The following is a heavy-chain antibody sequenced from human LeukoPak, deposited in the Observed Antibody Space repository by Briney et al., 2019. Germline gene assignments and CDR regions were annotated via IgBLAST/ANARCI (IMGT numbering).Heavy chain of an antibody. D-gene: IGHD7-27*01. CDR2: MSPNSGDT. J-gene: IGHJ4*02. CDR1: GYTFTSYG. CDR3: ARGPPNWGYDY. Sequence: ASVKVSCKASGYTFTSYGFNWVRQATGQRPEWMGWMSPNSGDTGYAQKFQDRVTMTRNTSISTAYMELSSLRSDDTAVYYCARGPPNWGYDYWGPGTLVTVSS. V-gene: IGHV1-8*01.